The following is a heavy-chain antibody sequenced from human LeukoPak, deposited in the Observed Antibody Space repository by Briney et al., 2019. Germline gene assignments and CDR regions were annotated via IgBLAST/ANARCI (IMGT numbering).Heavy chain of an antibody. D-gene: IGHD2-15*01. J-gene: IGHJ4*02. CDR3: ARNRGYCSGGSCYFDY. V-gene: IGHV3-48*03. Sequence: GGSLRLSCAASGFTFSSYEMNWARQAPGKGLEWVSYISSSGSTIYYADSVKGRFTISRDNAKNSLYLQMNSLRAEDTALYYCARNRGYCSGGSCYFDYWGQGTLVTVSS. CDR1: GFTFSSYE. CDR2: ISSSGSTI.